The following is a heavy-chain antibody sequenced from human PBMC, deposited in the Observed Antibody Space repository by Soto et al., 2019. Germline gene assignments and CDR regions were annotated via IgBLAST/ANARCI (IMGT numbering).Heavy chain of an antibody. D-gene: IGHD1-1*01. Sequence: PGGSLRLSCEASGFIFSNYWIHWVRQTPGTGLVWVSRISNDGSITNYADSVKGRFTISRDNAKNTLYLQMNSLRAEDTAVYYCAKDLTWNQADYWGQGALVTVSS. CDR3: AKDLTWNQADY. CDR2: ISNDGSIT. V-gene: IGHV3-74*01. J-gene: IGHJ4*02. CDR1: GFIFSNYW.